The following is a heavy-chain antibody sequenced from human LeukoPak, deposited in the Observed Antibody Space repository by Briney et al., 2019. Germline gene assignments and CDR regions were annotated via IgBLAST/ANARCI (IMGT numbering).Heavy chain of an antibody. CDR1: EFTFSDYW. J-gene: IGHJ4*02. Sequence: GGSLRLSCAASEFTFSDYWMSWVRQAPGTGLEWVSLIYADSTTSYTDSVKGRFIISRDNSKNTLYLQMNSLRAEDTAVYYCARVLRGYYGSGSYDQWGQGTLVTVSS. D-gene: IGHD3-10*01. V-gene: IGHV3-66*01. CDR3: ARVLRGYYGSGSYDQ. CDR2: IYADSTT.